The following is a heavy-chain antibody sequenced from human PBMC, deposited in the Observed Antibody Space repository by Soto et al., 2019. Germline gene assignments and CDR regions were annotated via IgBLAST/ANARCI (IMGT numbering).Heavy chain of an antibody. CDR2: IFYSGIH. J-gene: IGHJ4*02. V-gene: IGHV4-31*03. Sequence: SETLSLTCTVSRGSINSGGYFWSWIRHHPGKGLEWIGSIFYSGIHYYNPSLKSRCSMSVDTSKGQLSLRLRFATAADTAVYYCARGHTYYDSWAQGTLVTVSS. CDR1: RGSINSGGYF. CDR3: ARGHTYYDS. D-gene: IGHD3-10*01.